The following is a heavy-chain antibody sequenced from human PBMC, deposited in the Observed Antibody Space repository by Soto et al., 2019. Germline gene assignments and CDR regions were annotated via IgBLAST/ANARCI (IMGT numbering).Heavy chain of an antibody. CDR2: IKSKTDGGTA. J-gene: IGHJ6*02. D-gene: IGHD2-2*01. V-gene: IGHV3-15*07. Sequence: GGSLRLSCAASGFTFSNAWMNWVRQAPGKGLEWVGRIKSKTDGGTADYAAPVKGRFTISRDDAKNTLYLQMNSLKTEDTAVYYCTTDGFQVGYGMDVWGQGTTVTVSS. CDR3: TTDGFQVGYGMDV. CDR1: GFTFSNAW.